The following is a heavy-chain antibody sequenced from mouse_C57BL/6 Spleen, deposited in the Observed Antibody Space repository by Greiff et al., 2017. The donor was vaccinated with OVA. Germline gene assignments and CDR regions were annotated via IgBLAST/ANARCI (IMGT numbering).Heavy chain of an antibody. Sequence: QVHVKQPGTELVKPGASVKLSCKASGYTFTSYWMHWVKQRPGQGLEWIGNINPSNGGTDYNEKFKGKATLTVDKSSSTAYMQLRSLTSEDSAVYYCARRGPSWTFDYWGQGTTLTVSS. J-gene: IGHJ2*01. D-gene: IGHD6-1*01. CDR3: ARRGPSWTFDY. CDR2: INPSNGGT. V-gene: IGHV1-53*01. CDR1: GYTFTSYW.